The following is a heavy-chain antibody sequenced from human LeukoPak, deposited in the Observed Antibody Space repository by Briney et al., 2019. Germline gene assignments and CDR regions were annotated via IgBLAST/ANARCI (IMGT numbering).Heavy chain of an antibody. J-gene: IGHJ4*02. CDR2: MNPHSGDT. V-gene: IGHV1-8*03. CDR1: GYTFTSYD. D-gene: IGHD2-2*02. Sequence: ASVKVSCKASGYTFTSYDINWVRQATGQGLEWMGWMNPHSGDTGYAHKFQGRVTITRNTSISTAYMELSRLRSDDTAVYYCARYCSSTTCYIGFDYWGQGTLVTVSS. CDR3: ARYCSSTTCYIGFDY.